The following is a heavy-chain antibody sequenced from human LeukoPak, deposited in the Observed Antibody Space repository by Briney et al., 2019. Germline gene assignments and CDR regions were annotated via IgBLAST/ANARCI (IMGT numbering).Heavy chain of an antibody. CDR3: ARGNYYDSSGSQH. V-gene: IGHV1-2*02. Sequence: ASVKVSCKASGYTFTGYYMHWVRQSPGQGLEWMGWINPNSGGTNYAQKFQGRVTMTRDTSISTAYMELSRLRSDDTAVYYCARGNYYDSSGSQHWGQGTLVTVSS. CDR1: GYTFTGYY. D-gene: IGHD3-22*01. J-gene: IGHJ1*01. CDR2: INPNSGGT.